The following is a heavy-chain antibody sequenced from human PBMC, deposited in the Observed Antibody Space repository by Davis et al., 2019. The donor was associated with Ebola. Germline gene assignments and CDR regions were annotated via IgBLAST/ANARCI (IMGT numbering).Heavy chain of an antibody. CDR2: IIPILGIA. CDR1: GGTFSSYA. V-gene: IGHV1-69*04. Sequence: SVKVSCKASGGTFSSYAISWVRQAPGQGLEWMGRIIPILGIANYAQKFQGRVTITADKSTSTAYMELSSLRSEDTAVYYCARGNNGGTGFGAAAGFRWGTYYYYGMDVWGQGTTVTVSS. J-gene: IGHJ6*02. CDR3: ARGNNGGTGFGAAAGFRWGTYYYYGMDV. D-gene: IGHD6-13*01.